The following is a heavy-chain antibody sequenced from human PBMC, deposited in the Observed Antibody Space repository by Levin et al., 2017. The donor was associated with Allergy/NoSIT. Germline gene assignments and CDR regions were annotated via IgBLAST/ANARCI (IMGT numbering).Heavy chain of an antibody. Sequence: PGGSLRLSCAASGFTFSSYWMSWVRQAPGKGLEWVANIKQDGSEKYYVDSVKGRFTISRDNAKNSLYLQMNSLRAEDTAVYYCARVGYSYGYFSRNYYYYGMDVWGQGTTVTVSS. CDR1: GFTFSSYW. CDR2: IKQDGSEK. D-gene: IGHD5-18*01. CDR3: ARVGYSYGYFSRNYYYYGMDV. V-gene: IGHV3-7*01. J-gene: IGHJ6*02.